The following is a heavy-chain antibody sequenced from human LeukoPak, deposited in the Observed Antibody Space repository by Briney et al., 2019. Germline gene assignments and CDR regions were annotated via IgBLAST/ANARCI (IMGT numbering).Heavy chain of an antibody. CDR1: GFTFTNYA. D-gene: IGHD3-22*01. CDR2: IIGGGGSR. CDR3: AKSQEDDSSGYYYSNFDY. Sequence: PGGPLRLSWAASGFTFTNYAMSWVRQPPGKGRGWVSPIIGGGGSRYYADSVKGRFTISRDSSKNTLYLQMNSLRAEDTAVYYCAKSQEDDSSGYYYSNFDYWGQGTLVTVSS. V-gene: IGHV3-23*01. J-gene: IGHJ4*02.